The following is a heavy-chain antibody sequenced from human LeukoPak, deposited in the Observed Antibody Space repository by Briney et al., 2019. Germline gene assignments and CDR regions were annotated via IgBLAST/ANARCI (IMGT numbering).Heavy chain of an antibody. CDR1: GDSVSSNSAA. V-gene: IGHV6-1*01. J-gene: IGHJ2*01. D-gene: IGHD2-2*01. Sequence: SQTLSLTCAISGDSVSSNSAAWNWIRQSPSRGLEWLGRTYYRSKWYNDYAVSVKSRITINPDTSKNQFSLQLNSVTPEDTAVYYCAREVVVVPAAHFIPFIDYWYFDLWGRGTLVTVSS. CDR3: AREVVVVPAAHFIPFIDYWYFDL. CDR2: TYYRSKWYN.